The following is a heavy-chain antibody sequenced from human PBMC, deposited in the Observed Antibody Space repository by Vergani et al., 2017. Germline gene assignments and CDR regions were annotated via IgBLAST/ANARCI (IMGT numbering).Heavy chain of an antibody. CDR2: ISYDGSNK. CDR3: ARDKSGYVGTFDY. Sequence: QVQLVESGGGVVQPGRSLRLSCAASGFTFSSYAMHWVRQAPGKGLEWGAVISYDGSNKYYADSVKGRFTISRDNSKNTLYLQMNSLRAEDTAVYYCARDKSGYVGTFDYWGQGILVTVSS. CDR1: GFTFSSYA. V-gene: IGHV3-30-3*01. D-gene: IGHD5-12*01. J-gene: IGHJ4*02.